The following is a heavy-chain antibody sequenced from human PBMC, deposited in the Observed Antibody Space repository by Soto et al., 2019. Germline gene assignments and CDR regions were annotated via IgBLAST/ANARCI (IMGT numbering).Heavy chain of an antibody. Sequence: SGPTLVNPTQSLTLTCSFSGFSLSTSGVGVGWIRQPPGKALEWLVLLYWNEDKRYSPSLETRLTVTKDTSKNQVVLTMTNVDPVDTATYYCAHRDYYNSSGYAPFDSWGQGTLVTVSS. J-gene: IGHJ4*02. CDR1: GFSLSTSGVG. D-gene: IGHD3-22*01. CDR2: LYWNEDK. CDR3: AHRDYYNSSGYAPFDS. V-gene: IGHV2-5*01.